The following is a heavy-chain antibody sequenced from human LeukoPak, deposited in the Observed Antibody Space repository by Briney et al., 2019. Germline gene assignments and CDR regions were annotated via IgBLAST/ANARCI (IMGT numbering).Heavy chain of an antibody. CDR3: TRLEDSGSYGYYYYMDV. CDR1: GFTFSGSA. CDR2: IRSKANSYAT. J-gene: IGHJ6*03. V-gene: IGHV3-73*01. Sequence: PGGSLRLSCAASGFTFSGSAMHWVRQASGKGLEWVGRIRSKANSYATAYAASVKGRFTISRDDSKNTAYLQMNSLKTEDTAVYYCTRLEDSGSYGYYYYMDVWGKGTTVTVSS. D-gene: IGHD1-26*01.